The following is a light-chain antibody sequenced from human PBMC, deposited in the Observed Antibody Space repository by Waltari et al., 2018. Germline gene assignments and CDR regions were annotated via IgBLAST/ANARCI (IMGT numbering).Light chain of an antibody. CDR2: DVS. Sequence: YALTQPASVSGSPGQSITISCTGTSSDVGGYNYVSWYQQHPGKAHKLMIYDVSNRPSLFSNRFSGSKSGNTASLTISGLQAEDEADYYCSSYTRSSTWVFGGGTKLTVL. V-gene: IGLV2-14*03. J-gene: IGLJ3*02. CDR3: SSYTRSSTWV. CDR1: SSDVGGYNY.